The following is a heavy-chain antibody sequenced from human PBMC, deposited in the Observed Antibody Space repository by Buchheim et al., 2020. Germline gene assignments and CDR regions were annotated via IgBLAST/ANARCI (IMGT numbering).Heavy chain of an antibody. V-gene: IGHV3-23*01. J-gene: IGHJ4*02. CDR2: ISGSGGST. CDR1: GFTFRSSA. CDR3: AKAAQSGSGWSDH. D-gene: IGHD6-19*01. Sequence: EVQLLESGGGLVQPGGSLRLSCAASGFTFRSSAMSWVRQAPGKGLEWVSRISGSGGSTYHADSVKGRFTISRDDSKNTLYLQMNNLRAEDTAVYYCAKAAQSGSGWSDHWGQGTL.